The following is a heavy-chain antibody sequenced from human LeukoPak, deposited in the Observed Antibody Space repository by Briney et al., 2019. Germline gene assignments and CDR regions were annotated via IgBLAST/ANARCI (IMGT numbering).Heavy chain of an antibody. CDR2: IFHSGST. J-gene: IGHJ3*02. Sequence: SETLSLAFTVSGGSISSYYWSWVRQPPGKGLEWIGYIFHSGSTNYNPSLKSRVTISIDTSKNQFSLKLSSVTAADTAVYYCASSGNYYETWWEGIWGQGTMVTVSS. D-gene: IGHD3-22*01. CDR1: GGSISSYY. V-gene: IGHV4-59*08. CDR3: ASSGNYYETWWEGI.